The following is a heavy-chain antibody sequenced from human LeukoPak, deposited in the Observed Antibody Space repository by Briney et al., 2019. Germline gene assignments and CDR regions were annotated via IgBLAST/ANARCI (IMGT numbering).Heavy chain of an antibody. CDR2: ISSSSSYI. D-gene: IGHD3-22*01. V-gene: IGHV3-21*01. CDR3: ARDIVVVGFDY. CDR1: GFTFSSYS. Sequence: GGSLRLSCAASGFTFSSYSMNWVRQAPGKGLEWVSSISSSSSYIYYADSAKGRFTISRDNAKNSLYLQMNSLRAEDTAVYYCARDIVVVGFDYWGQGTLVTVSS. J-gene: IGHJ4*02.